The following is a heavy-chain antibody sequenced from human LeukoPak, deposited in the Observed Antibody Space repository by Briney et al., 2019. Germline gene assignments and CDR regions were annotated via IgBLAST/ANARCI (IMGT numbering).Heavy chain of an antibody. J-gene: IGHJ4*02. Sequence: SETLSLTCTVSGGSISSGSYYWSWIRQPPGKGLEWIGYIYYSGATNYNPSLKSRVTILLDTSKNQFSLKLSSVTAADTAVYYCARGDPSMPFDYWGQGTLVTVSS. CDR3: ARGDPSMPFDY. CDR2: IYYSGAT. V-gene: IGHV4-61*01. CDR1: GGSISSGSYY. D-gene: IGHD2/OR15-2a*01.